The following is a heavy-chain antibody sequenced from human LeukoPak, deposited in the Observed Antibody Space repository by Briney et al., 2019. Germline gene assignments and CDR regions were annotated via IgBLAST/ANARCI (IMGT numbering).Heavy chain of an antibody. CDR1: GFTFSKYG. CDR2: IRYDGTTK. Sequence: GGSLRLSCAASGFTFSKYGIHWVRQAPGKGLEWLAFIRYDGTTKFYADSVKGRFTISRDNSKNTVYVQMNSLRHEDTAVYYWAKDLEGGQVWGGAVLGVGARGTLFTV. D-gene: IGHD3-16*01. CDR3: AKDLEGGQVWGGAVLGV. V-gene: IGHV3-30*02. J-gene: IGHJ2*01.